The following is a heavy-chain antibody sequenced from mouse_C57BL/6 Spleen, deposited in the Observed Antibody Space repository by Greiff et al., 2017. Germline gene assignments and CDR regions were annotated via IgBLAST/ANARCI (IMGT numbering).Heavy chain of an antibody. CDR1: GFAFSSYW. J-gene: IGHJ2*01. Sequence: SGAELVKPGASVKISCKASGFAFSSYWMNWVKQRPGKGLEWIGQIFPGDGDTNYNGKFKGKATLTADKSSSTAYMQLSSLTSEDTAVYFCARGAAQATFFDYWGQGTTLTVSS. CDR2: IFPGDGDT. D-gene: IGHD3-2*02. CDR3: ARGAAQATFFDY. V-gene: IGHV1-80*01.